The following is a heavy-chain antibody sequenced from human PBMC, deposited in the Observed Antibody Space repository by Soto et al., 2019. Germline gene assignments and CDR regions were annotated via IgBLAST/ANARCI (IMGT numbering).Heavy chain of an antibody. CDR1: GGSMSSYY. CDR2: IYYSGST. V-gene: IGHV4-59*08. CDR3: ARQGPPLKSDAFDI. D-gene: IGHD2-8*01. Sequence: SETLSLTCTVSGGSMSSYYWSWIRQPPGKGLEWIGYIYYSGSTNYNPSLKSRVTISVDTSKNQFSLKLSSVTAADTAVFHCARQGPPLKSDAFDIWGQGTMVTVSS. J-gene: IGHJ3*02.